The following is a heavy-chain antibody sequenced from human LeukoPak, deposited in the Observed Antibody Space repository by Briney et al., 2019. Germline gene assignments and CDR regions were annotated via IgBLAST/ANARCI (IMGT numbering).Heavy chain of an antibody. CDR1: GGSFSGYS. D-gene: IGHD6-6*01. CDR2: INHSGST. J-gene: IGHJ4*02. CDR3: ARGRGWSSSSYDY. Sequence: PSETLSLTCAVYGGSFSGYSWSWIRQPPGKGLEWIGEINHSGSTNYNPSLKSRVTISVDTSKNQFSLKLSSVTAADTAVYYCARGRGWSSSSYDYRGQGTLVTVSS. V-gene: IGHV4-34*01.